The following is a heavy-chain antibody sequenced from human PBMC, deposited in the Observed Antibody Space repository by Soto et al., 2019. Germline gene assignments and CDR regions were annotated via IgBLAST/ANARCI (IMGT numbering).Heavy chain of an antibody. J-gene: IGHJ5*02. CDR2: IYYSGST. V-gene: IGHV4-31*03. D-gene: IGHD6-13*01. Sequence: PSETLSLTCTVSGGSISSGGYYWSWIRQHPGKGLEWIGYIYYSGSTYYNPSLKSRVTISVDTSKNQFSLKLSSVTAAHPAVYYCARLPGYSSSYWFDPWGQGTLVTVYS. CDR1: GGSISSGGYY. CDR3: ARLPGYSSSYWFDP.